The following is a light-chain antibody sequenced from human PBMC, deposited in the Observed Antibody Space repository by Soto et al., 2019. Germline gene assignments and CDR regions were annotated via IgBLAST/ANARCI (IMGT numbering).Light chain of an antibody. Sequence: DIQMTQSPSTLSASVGDRVTITCRASQSISSWLAWYQQKPGKAPKLLIYDASSLESGVPSRFSGSGSGTEFTLTISSLQPDDFATYCCQQYNSYWCTFGQGTKVEIK. J-gene: IGKJ1*01. CDR1: QSISSW. CDR2: DAS. CDR3: QQYNSYWCT. V-gene: IGKV1-5*01.